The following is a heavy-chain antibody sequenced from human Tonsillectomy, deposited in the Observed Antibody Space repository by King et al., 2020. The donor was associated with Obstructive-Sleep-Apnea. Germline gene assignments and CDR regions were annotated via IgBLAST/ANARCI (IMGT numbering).Heavy chain of an antibody. J-gene: IGHJ6*02. V-gene: IGHV3-11*01. CDR2: ISSSGISK. CDR1: EFTFSDYY. D-gene: IGHD6-13*01. Sequence: VQLVESGGGLVKPGGSLRLSCAASEFTFSDYYMTWIRQAPGKGLEWVSYISSSGISKYYADSVKGRFTISRDNAKNSLYLQMNSLRANDTAVYYCARGVAAGRRGMDVWGQGTTVTVSS. CDR3: ARGVAAGRRGMDV.